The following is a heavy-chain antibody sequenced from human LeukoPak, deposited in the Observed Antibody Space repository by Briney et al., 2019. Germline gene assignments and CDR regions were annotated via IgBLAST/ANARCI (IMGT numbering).Heavy chain of an antibody. Sequence: PGGSLRLSCAASGFTFRSYGMHWVRQAPGKGLEWVAFIQYDGSNRYYSDSVKGRFTVSRDNSKNTLYLQMNSLRAGDTAVYYCATDAWEVGATEEIDYWGQGTLVTVSS. CDR3: ATDAWEVGATEEIDY. V-gene: IGHV3-30*02. D-gene: IGHD1-26*01. CDR2: IQYDGSNR. CDR1: GFTFRSYG. J-gene: IGHJ4*02.